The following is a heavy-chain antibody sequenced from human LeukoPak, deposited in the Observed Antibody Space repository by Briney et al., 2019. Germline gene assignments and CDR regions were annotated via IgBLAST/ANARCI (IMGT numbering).Heavy chain of an antibody. CDR1: GGSISSGGYY. J-gene: IGHJ4*02. V-gene: IGHV4-31*03. CDR3: ARNSYYYDSSGFDY. D-gene: IGHD3-22*01. CDR2: IYYSGST. Sequence: SQTLSLTCTVSGGSISSGGYYWSWIRQHPGKGLEWIGYIYYSGSTYYNPSLKSRVTISVDTSKNQFSPKLSSVTAADTAVYYCARNSYYYDSSGFDYWGQGTLITVSS.